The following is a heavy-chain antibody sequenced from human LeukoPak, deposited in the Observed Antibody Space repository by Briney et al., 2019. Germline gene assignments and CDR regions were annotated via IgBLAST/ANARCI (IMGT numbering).Heavy chain of an antibody. D-gene: IGHD5-12*01. CDR1: GFTFSSYE. V-gene: IGHV3-48*03. Sequence: GGSLRLSCAASGFTFSSYEMNWVRQAPGKGLEWVSYISSSGSTIYYADSVKGRFTISRDNAKNSLYLQMNSLRAEDTAVYYCARPQGRGYSGYDFSERPSLVLVWWGQGTLVTVSS. CDR2: ISSSGSTI. J-gene: IGHJ4*02. CDR3: ARPQGRGYSGYDFSERPSLVLVW.